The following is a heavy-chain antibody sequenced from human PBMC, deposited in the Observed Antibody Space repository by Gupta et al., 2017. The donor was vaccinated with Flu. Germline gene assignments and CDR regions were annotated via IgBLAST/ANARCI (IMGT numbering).Heavy chain of an antibody. V-gene: IGHV4-59*01. Sequence: QVQLQESGPGLVKPSETLSLTCTVSGGSISSYYWSWIRQPPGKGLEWIGYIYYSGSTNYNPSLKSRVTISVDPSKNQFSLKLSSGTAADTAVXYXARRQRRYYGSGRPEGLDYWGQGTLVTVSS. CDR3: ARRQRRYYGSGRPEGLDY. CDR1: GGSISSYY. J-gene: IGHJ4*02. CDR2: IYYSGST. D-gene: IGHD3-10*01.